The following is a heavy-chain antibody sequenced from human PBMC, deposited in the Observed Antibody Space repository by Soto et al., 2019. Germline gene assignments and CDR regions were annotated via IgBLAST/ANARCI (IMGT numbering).Heavy chain of an antibody. V-gene: IGHV4-61*08. J-gene: IGHJ5*02. Sequence: VCGGTIVSLGDCWSLKKQPPGKGLEWIVYVYYSGTTNYNPFLKSRVTLSLDKSKNQFSLKMNSVTAADTAVYYCARDVIAPPTFFAPRGQGTLVTGFS. CDR2: VYYSGTT. D-gene: IGHD2-21*01. CDR3: ARDVIAPPTFFAP. CDR1: GGTIVSLGDC.